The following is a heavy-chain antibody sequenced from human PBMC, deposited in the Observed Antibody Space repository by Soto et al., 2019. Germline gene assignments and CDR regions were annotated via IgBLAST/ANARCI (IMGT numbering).Heavy chain of an antibody. Sequence: EVQLVESGGGLVKPGGSLRLSCAASGFTFSSYSMNWVRQAPGKGLEWVSSISSSSSYIYYADSVKGRFTISRDNAKNALYLQMNSLRAEDTAVYYCARDSLDADYVHFDYWGQGTLVTVSS. CDR3: ARDSLDADYVHFDY. J-gene: IGHJ4*02. CDR2: ISSSSSYI. D-gene: IGHD4-17*01. V-gene: IGHV3-21*01. CDR1: GFTFSSYS.